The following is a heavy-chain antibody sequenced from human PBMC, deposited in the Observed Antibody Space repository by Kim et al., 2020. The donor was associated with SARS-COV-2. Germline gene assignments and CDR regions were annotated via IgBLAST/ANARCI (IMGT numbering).Heavy chain of an antibody. J-gene: IGHJ3*02. D-gene: IGHD2-2*02. CDR2: IYYSGST. CDR3: ARDGLGYCSSTRCYKAFD. CDR1: GGSISSYY. Sequence: SETLSLTCTVSGGSISSYYWSWIRQPPGKGLEWIGYIYYSGSTNYNPSLKSRVTISVDTSKNQFSLKLRSVTAADTAVYYCARDGLGYCSSTRCYKAFD. V-gene: IGHV4-59*01.